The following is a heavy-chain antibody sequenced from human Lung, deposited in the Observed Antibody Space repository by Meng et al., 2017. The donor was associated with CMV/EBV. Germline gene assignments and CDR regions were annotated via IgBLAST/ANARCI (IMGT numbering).Heavy chain of an antibody. V-gene: IGHV4-34*01. CDR2: INHSGST. CDR3: AGGFQVTV. D-gene: IGHD2-21*02. Sequence: SETLSLTCAVYGGSFSGYYWSWIRQPPGKGLEWIGEINHSGSTNYNPSLKSRVTVSVDQSKNQFSLRLSSVTAADTAVYYCAGGFQVTVWGQGTLVTVSS. J-gene: IGHJ4*02. CDR1: GGSFSGYY.